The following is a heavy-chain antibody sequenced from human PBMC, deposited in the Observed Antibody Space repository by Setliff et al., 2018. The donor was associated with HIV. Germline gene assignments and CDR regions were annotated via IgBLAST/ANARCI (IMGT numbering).Heavy chain of an antibody. CDR1: GYNFISYH. Sequence: ASVKVSCKASGYNFISYHLHWLRQAPGQGLEWMGIINPSGGSTSYAQKLQGRVTMTRDTSTSTVYMELSSLRSEDTAVYYCARDSMDSSGYYYPGYWGQGTLVTAPQ. CDR3: ARDSMDSSGYYYPGY. CDR2: INPSGGST. J-gene: IGHJ4*02. V-gene: IGHV1-46*01. D-gene: IGHD3-22*01.